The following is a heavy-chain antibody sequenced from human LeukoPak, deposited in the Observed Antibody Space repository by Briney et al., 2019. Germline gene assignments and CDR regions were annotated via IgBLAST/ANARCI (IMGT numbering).Heavy chain of an antibody. CDR1: GYTFTGYY. CDR3: ARGKMNGNDFDY. Sequence: ASVKVSCXASGYTFTGYYIHWVRQAHGQGLEWMGWINPNSGTNYAQKFQGRVTMTGDTSISTAYMELSRLRSDDTAVYYCARGKMNGNDFDYWGQGTLVTVSS. D-gene: IGHD4-23*01. CDR2: INPNSGT. J-gene: IGHJ4*02. V-gene: IGHV1-2*02.